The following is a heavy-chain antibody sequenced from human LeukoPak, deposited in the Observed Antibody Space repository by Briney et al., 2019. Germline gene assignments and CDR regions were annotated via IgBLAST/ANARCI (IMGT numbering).Heavy chain of an antibody. J-gene: IGHJ4*02. V-gene: IGHV4-38-2*02. CDR3: ARGGRIQLWYHPVGLLPFDY. D-gene: IGHD5-18*01. Sequence: PSETLSLTCTVSGYSISSGYYWGWIRQPPGKGLEWIGNIYHSGSTYYNPSLKSRVTISVDTSKNQFSLKLSSVTAADTAVYYCARGGRIQLWYHPVGLLPFDYWGQGTLVTVSS. CDR1: GYSISSGYY. CDR2: IYHSGST.